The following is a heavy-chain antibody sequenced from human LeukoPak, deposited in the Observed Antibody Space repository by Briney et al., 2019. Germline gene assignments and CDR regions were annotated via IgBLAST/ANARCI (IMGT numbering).Heavy chain of an antibody. Sequence: SSETLSLTCTVSGGSITSYYWTWIRQPPGKGLEWIGYIHYSGSTNYNPSLKSRVTISVDTSKNQFSLKLSSVTAADTAVYYCAREIRGYSYFDYWGQGTLVTVSS. V-gene: IGHV4-59*01. J-gene: IGHJ4*02. CDR3: AREIRGYSYFDY. CDR1: GGSITSYY. CDR2: IHYSGST. D-gene: IGHD1-26*01.